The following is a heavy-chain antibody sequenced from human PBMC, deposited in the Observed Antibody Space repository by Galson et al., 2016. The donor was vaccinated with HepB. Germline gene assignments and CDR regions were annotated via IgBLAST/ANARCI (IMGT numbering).Heavy chain of an antibody. CDR3: ARDGRVREWLKKFYYYGMDV. V-gene: IGHV3-30*03. CDR2: IYYDGSKK. D-gene: IGHD3-3*01. Sequence: SLRLSCAASGFPFSQYNMNWVRQAPGKGLEWVAFIYYDGSKKYYADSVKGRFTISRDNSKNTLYLQMNSLRAEDTAAYYCARDGRVREWLKKFYYYGMDVWGQGTTVTVSS. J-gene: IGHJ6*02. CDR1: GFPFSQYN.